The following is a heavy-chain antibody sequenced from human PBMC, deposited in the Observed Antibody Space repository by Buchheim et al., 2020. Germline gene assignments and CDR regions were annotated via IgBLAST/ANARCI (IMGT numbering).Heavy chain of an antibody. CDR2: IRSGSTAM. Sequence: EVQMVESVGGLVQPGGSLRLSCAASGFNFGAYSMNWFRQAPGRGLEWLSHIRSGSTAMYYTDSVRGRFTISRDDAKNSLYLQMDSLRDQRPAVYLRVTWATLYGLYVWG. CDR1: GFNFGAYS. J-gene: IGHJ6*02. CDR3: VTWATLYGLYV. D-gene: IGHD7-27*01. V-gene: IGHV3-48*02.